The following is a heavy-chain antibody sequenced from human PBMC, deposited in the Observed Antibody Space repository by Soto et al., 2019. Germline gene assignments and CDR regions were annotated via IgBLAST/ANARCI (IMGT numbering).Heavy chain of an antibody. V-gene: IGHV4-34*01. J-gene: IGHJ6*02. CDR3: ARGFGYQLGYYGMDV. D-gene: IGHD2-2*01. CDR2: INHSGST. CDR1: GGSFSGYY. Sequence: SETLSLTCAVYGGSFSGYYWSWIRQPPGKGLEWIGEINHSGSTNYNPSLKSRVTISVDTSKNQFSLKLSSVTAADTAVNYCARGFGYQLGYYGMDVWGQGTTVTVSS.